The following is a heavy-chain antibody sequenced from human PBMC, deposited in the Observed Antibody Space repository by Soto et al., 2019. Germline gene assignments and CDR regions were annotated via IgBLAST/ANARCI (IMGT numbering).Heavy chain of an antibody. Sequence: SETLSLTCTVSGGSISSSSYYWGWIRQPPGKGLEWIGSIYYSGSTYYNPSLKSRVTISVDTSKNQFSLKLSSVTAADTAVYYCARHSIGHDIIYYYYYYMDVWGKGTTVTVSS. D-gene: IGHD1-1*01. CDR2: IYYSGST. CDR1: GGSISSSSYY. CDR3: ARHSIGHDIIYYYYYYMDV. V-gene: IGHV4-39*01. J-gene: IGHJ6*03.